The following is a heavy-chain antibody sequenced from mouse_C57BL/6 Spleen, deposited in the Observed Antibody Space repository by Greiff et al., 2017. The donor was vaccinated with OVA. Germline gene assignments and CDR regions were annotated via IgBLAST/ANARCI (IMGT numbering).Heavy chain of an antibody. CDR2: INYDGSST. CDR1: GFTFSDYY. CDR3: ARGAVVARWSYYAMDY. V-gene: IGHV5-16*01. D-gene: IGHD1-1*01. J-gene: IGHJ4*01. Sequence: EVKLVESEGGLVQPGSSMKLSCTASGFTFSDYYMAWVRQVPEKGLEWVANINYDGSSTYYLDSLKSRFIISRDNAKNILYLQMSSLKSEDTATYYCARGAVVARWSYYAMDYWGQGTSVTVSS.